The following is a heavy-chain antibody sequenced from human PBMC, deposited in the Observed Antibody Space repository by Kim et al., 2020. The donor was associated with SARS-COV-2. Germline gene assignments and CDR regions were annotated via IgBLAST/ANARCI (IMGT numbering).Heavy chain of an antibody. CDR3: ASNLGPGGYYYYGMDV. V-gene: IGHV3-33*08. CDR1: GFTFSSYG. CDR2: IWYDGSNK. Sequence: RGSLRLSCAASGFTFSSYGMHWVRQAPGKGLEWVAVIWYDGSNKYYADSVKGRFTISRDNSKNTLYLQMNSLRAEDTAVYYCASNLGPGGYYYYGMDVWGQGTTVTVSS. D-gene: IGHD7-27*01. J-gene: IGHJ6*02.